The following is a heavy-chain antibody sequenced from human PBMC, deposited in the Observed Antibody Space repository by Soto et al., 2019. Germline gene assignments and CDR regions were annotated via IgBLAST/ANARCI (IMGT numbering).Heavy chain of an antibody. CDR1: GVSLTSHS. CDR3: ARLRDRSGTASIYNGMDV. D-gene: IGHD3-22*01. V-gene: IGHV4-59*11. J-gene: IGHJ6*02. Sequence: PPESLSLACTVSGVSLTSHSWSWVRQSPGKGLEWIGYIYYSGSTNYSPSLKSRLTMSRDTPSNQFSLNMSSVTAADTAIYYCARLRDRSGTASIYNGMDVWGPGTMVTVSS. CDR2: IYYSGST.